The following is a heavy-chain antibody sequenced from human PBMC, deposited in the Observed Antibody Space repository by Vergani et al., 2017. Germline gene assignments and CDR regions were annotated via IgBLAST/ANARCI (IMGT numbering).Heavy chain of an antibody. V-gene: IGHV3-53*01. CDR2: IYSGGST. J-gene: IGHJ4*02. Sequence: EVHLVESGGGLVQPGGSLRLSCAASGFTVSSNYMSWVRQAPGKGLEWVSVIYSGGSTYYADSVKGRFTISRDNSKNTLYLQMNSLRAEDTAVYYCGGSGSYREINYWGQGTLVTVSS. D-gene: IGHD3-10*01. CDR3: GGSGSYREINY. CDR1: GFTVSSNY.